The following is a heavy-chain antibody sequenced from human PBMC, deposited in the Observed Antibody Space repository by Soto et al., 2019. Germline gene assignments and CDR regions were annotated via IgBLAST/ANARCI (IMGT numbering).Heavy chain of an antibody. CDR1: GYTFTSYG. CDR2: ISANNGNT. V-gene: IGHV1-18*01. J-gene: IGHJ4*01. D-gene: IGHD3-22*01. Sequence: QVQLVQSGAEVKKPGASVKVSCKASGYTFTSYGISWVRQAPGQGLEWMGWISANNGNTEYAQHLQGRVTMTTDTSTSTAYMALMSLRSDDTAIYYCARDWVKCYYDISGYYGLDYWGQGTLVTVSS. CDR3: ARDWVKCYYDISGYYGLDY.